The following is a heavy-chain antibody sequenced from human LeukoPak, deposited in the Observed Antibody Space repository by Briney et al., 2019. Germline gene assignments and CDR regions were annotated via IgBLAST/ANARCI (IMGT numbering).Heavy chain of an antibody. V-gene: IGHV3-33*01. Sequence: PGGSLRLSCAASGFTFSSYGMHWVRQAPGKGLEWVAVIWYDGSNKYYADSVKGRFTISRDNSKNTLYLQMNSLRAEDTAVYYCARCGYYDSSGYYPLYFDYWGQGTLVTVSS. CDR3: ARCGYYDSSGYYPLYFDY. D-gene: IGHD3-22*01. CDR2: IWYDGSNK. CDR1: GFTFSSYG. J-gene: IGHJ4*02.